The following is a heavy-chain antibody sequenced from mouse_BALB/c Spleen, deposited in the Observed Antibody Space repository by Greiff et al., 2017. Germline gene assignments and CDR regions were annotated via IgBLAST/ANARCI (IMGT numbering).Heavy chain of an antibody. Sequence: QVQLQQSGAELVRPGVSVKISCKGSGYTFTDYAMHWVKQSHAKSLEWIGVISTYYGDASYNQKFKGKVTMTVDKSSSTAYMELARLTSEDSAIYYCASGDYGSSSWFAYWGQGTLVTVSA. J-gene: IGHJ3*01. V-gene: IGHV1S137*01. D-gene: IGHD1-1*01. CDR1: GYTFTDYA. CDR3: ASGDYGSSSWFAY. CDR2: ISTYYGDA.